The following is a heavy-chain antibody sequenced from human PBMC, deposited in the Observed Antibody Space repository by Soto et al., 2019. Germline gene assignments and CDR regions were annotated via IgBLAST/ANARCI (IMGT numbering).Heavy chain of an antibody. Sequence: QVQLQESGPGLVKPSGTLSLTCAVSGGSISSSNWWSWVRQPPGKGLEWIGEIYHSRSTNYNPSLKSRVTISVDKSKNQFSLTLSSVTAADTAVYYCAGWIQLQQYYYYGMDVWGQGTTVTVSS. J-gene: IGHJ6*02. CDR2: IYHSRST. CDR1: GGSISSSNW. V-gene: IGHV4-4*02. D-gene: IGHD5-18*01. CDR3: AGWIQLQQYYYYGMDV.